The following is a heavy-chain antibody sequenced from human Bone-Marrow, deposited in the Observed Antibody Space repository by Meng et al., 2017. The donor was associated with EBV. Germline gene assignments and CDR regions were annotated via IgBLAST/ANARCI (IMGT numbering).Heavy chain of an antibody. D-gene: IGHD3-16*02. V-gene: IGHV1-18*01. CDR3: ARIVVWGSYRHPNYFDY. Sequence: QVCLVQAGAEVKKPVASWRVSCKASGDTFTSYGISWVRQAPGQGLEWMGWISYNGNTNYAQKLQGRVTMTTDTSTSTAYMELRSLRSDDTAVYYCARIVVWGSYRHPNYFDYWGQGTLVTVSS. J-gene: IGHJ4*02. CDR1: GDTFTSYG. CDR2: ISYNGNT.